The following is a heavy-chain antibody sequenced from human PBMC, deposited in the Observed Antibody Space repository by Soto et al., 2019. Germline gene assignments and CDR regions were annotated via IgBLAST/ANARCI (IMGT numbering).Heavy chain of an antibody. D-gene: IGHD5-18*01. J-gene: IGHJ4*02. Sequence: GGSLRLSCAASGFTFDDYAMHWVRQAPGKGLEWVSGISWNSGSIGYADSVKGRFTISRDNAKNSLYLQMNSLRAEDTALYYCAKERRGYSYGSALDYWGQGTLVTVSS. CDR1: GFTFDDYA. V-gene: IGHV3-9*01. CDR3: AKERRGYSYGSALDY. CDR2: ISWNSGSI.